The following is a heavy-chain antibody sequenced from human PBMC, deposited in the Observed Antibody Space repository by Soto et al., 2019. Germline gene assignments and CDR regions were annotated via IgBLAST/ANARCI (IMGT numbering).Heavy chain of an antibody. D-gene: IGHD3-9*01. CDR3: ARSFGWSAIDY. J-gene: IGHJ4*02. CDR2: ISHSGTV. CDR1: GGPISSGYF. V-gene: IGHV4-4*02. Sequence: QVLLQESGPGLVQPSGTLSLSCAVSGGPISSGYFWGWVRQPPGKGLEWLGDISHSGTVNYNPSLKSRVTISMDKSKSHFSLKLNSVTAADTAVYYCARSFGWSAIDYWGQGILVIVSS.